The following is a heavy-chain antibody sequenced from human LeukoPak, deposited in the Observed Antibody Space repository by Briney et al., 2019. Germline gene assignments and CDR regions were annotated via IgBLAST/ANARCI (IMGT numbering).Heavy chain of an antibody. Sequence: PSETLSLTCTVSGGSISSYYWSXXXXXXXXXXXXXGRIYTSGSTNYNPSLKSRVTMSVDTSKNQFSLKLSSVTAADTAVYYCARDRIAVAGDYFDYWGQGTLVTVSS. V-gene: IGHV4-4*07. J-gene: IGHJ4*02. D-gene: IGHD6-19*01. CDR2: IYTSGST. CDR1: GGSISSYY. CDR3: ARDRIAVAGDYFDY.